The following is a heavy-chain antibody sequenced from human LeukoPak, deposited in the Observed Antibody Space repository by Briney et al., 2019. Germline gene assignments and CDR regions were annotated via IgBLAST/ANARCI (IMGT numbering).Heavy chain of an antibody. CDR1: GFEFGVYG. CDR2: IWFDGSEK. V-gene: IGHV3-33*01. CDR3: ARYREGSSGYYKVFEY. Sequence: GGSLRLSCAASGFEFGVYGMNWVRQAPGKGLEWVAVIWFDGSEKRYGDSVKGRFTISRDNSNNTVFLQMNSLTVEDTAVYYCARYREGSSGYYKVFEYWGQGALDTVSS. J-gene: IGHJ4*02. D-gene: IGHD3-3*01.